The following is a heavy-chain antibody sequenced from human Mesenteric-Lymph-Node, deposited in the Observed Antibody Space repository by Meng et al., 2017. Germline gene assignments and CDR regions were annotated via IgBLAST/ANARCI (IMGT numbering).Heavy chain of an antibody. CDR2: IYRSVST. Sequence: GSLRLSCAVFGYSVSRGYYWAWIRQPPGKGLEWIGSIYRSVSTYYNPSLKSRVTISLDTSKNQVSLNLSSVTAADTASYYCARDTYYYASGNIAPFDYWGQGTLVTVSS. D-gene: IGHD3-10*01. J-gene: IGHJ4*02. CDR3: ARDTYYYASGNIAPFDY. CDR1: GYSVSRGYY. V-gene: IGHV4-38-2*02.